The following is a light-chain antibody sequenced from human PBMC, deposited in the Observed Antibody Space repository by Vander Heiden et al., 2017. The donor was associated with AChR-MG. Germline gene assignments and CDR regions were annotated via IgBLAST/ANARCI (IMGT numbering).Light chain of an antibody. CDR1: QSVSSY. V-gene: IGKV3-11*01. J-gene: IGKJ4*01. CDR2: CAS. Sequence: EIVLTQSPATLSLSPGERATLSCRASQSVSSYLAWYQQKPGQAPRLLIYCASISATGIPATFSGSASGTDFTLTISSLEPEDFAVYYCLQRCNWPLTFGGGTKVEIK. CDR3: LQRCNWPLT.